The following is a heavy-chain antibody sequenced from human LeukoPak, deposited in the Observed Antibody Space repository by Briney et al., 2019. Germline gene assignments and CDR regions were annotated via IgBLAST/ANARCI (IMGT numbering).Heavy chain of an antibody. CDR3: ARQCKMTVCYYYGMDV. CDR1: GGSISSYY. J-gene: IGHJ6*02. Sequence: SETLSLTCTVSGGSISSYYWNWIRQPPGKGLEWIGYIYYSGSTNYNPSLKSRVTMSVDTSKNQFSLKLNSVTAADTAVYYCARQCKMTVCYYYGMDVWGQGTTVTVSS. V-gene: IGHV4-59*08. D-gene: IGHD1-14*01. CDR2: IYYSGST.